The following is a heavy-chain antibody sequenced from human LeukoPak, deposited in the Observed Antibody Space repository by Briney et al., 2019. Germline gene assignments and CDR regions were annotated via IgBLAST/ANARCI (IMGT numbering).Heavy chain of an antibody. CDR3: AKSQRGYYPRRTYYYYMDV. J-gene: IGHJ6*03. Sequence: PGRSLRLSCAASGFTFSSYAMHGVRQAPGKGLEGVAVISYDGSNKYYADSVKGRFTISRDNSKNTLYLQMNSLRAEDTAVYYCAKSQRGYYPRRTYYYYMDVWGKGTTVTVSS. CDR2: ISYDGSNK. D-gene: IGHD1-26*01. CDR1: GFTFSSYA. V-gene: IGHV3-30*04.